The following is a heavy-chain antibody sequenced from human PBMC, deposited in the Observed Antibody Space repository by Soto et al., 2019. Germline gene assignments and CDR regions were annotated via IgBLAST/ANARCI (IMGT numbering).Heavy chain of an antibody. CDR2: IIAMFRTP. Sequence: SVKVSCKASGGTFTSYAISWVRQAPGQGLEWMGWIIAMFRTPNYAQDVQGRVTITGDEAESTAYLEMSSLISEDTAIYYCARGDSWSGYYSEDLWVHGTTVTVS. D-gene: IGHD3-3*01. CDR3: ARGDSWSGYYSEDL. V-gene: IGHV1-69*13. J-gene: IGHJ6*02. CDR1: GGTFTSYA.